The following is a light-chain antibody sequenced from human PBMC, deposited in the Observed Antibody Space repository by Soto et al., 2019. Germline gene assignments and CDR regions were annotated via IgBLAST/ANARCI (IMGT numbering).Light chain of an antibody. CDR1: QSVSSN. Sequence: EIVMTQSPATLSVSPGERATLSCRASQSVSSNLAWYQQKPGQAPRLLIYGASTRATGIPARFSGSGSGTEFTLTISSLQSEDFAVYYCQQYHTYWTFGQGTKVESK. V-gene: IGKV3-15*01. CDR2: GAS. CDR3: QQYHTYWT. J-gene: IGKJ1*01.